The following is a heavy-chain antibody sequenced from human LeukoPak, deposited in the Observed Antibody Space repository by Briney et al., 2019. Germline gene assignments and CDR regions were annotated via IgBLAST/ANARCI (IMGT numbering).Heavy chain of an antibody. Sequence: KTSETLSLTCTVSGGSISSSGYYWGWIRQPPGKGLEWIASIYYSGSTYYNPSLKSRVTISVDTSKNQFSLKLSSVTAADTAVYYCARRAMDITVWFDPWGQGTLVTVSS. V-gene: IGHV4-39*01. J-gene: IGHJ5*02. CDR3: ARRAMDITVWFDP. D-gene: IGHD4-17*01. CDR1: GGSISSSGYY. CDR2: IYYSGST.